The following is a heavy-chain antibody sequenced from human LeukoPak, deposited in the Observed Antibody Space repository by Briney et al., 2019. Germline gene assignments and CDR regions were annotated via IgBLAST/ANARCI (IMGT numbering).Heavy chain of an antibody. V-gene: IGHV3-7*05. Sequence: GWSLRLSCAASGFTFSSYWMSWVRQAPGKGLEWVANIKQDGSVEYYVVSVKGRLTISRDNAKESLYLQMNSLRAEDTAVYYCARIGYSSSSFDFWGQGTLVTVSS. CDR3: ARIGYSSSSFDF. D-gene: IGHD6-6*01. CDR1: GFTFSSYW. CDR2: IKQDGSVE. J-gene: IGHJ4*02.